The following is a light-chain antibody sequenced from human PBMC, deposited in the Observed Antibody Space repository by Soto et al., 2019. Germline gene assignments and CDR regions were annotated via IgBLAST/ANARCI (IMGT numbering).Light chain of an antibody. Sequence: DIQMTQSPSTLSASVGDRVTLTCRASQSISTWLAWYQQKPGKAPNLLIYGASTLQSGVPSRFSGSGSGTDFTLTISSLQPEDFATYYCQQSYSTPLTFGGGTKVDIK. CDR3: QQSYSTPLT. J-gene: IGKJ4*01. V-gene: IGKV1-39*01. CDR2: GAS. CDR1: QSISTW.